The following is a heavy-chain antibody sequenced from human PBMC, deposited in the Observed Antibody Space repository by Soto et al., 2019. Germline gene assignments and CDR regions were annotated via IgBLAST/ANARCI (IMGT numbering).Heavy chain of an antibody. CDR1: GFTFSSYN. V-gene: IGHV3-48*02. J-gene: IGHJ5*02. D-gene: IGHD6-19*01. Sequence: EVQLVESGGGLVQPGGSLRLSCSASGFTFSSYNMNWVRQAPGKGLEWVSYISSSSTTKYYADSVKGRFTISRDNAKNALYLQMSSLRDEDTAVYYCARPSSGWQNGFDPWGQGTLVTVSS. CDR2: ISSSSTTK. CDR3: ARPSSGWQNGFDP.